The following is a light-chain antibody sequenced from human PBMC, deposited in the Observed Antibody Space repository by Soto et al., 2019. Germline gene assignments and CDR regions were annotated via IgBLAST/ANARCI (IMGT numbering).Light chain of an antibody. Sequence: DIRMTQSPSALSASVGDRLSITCRASQNINRWPAWYQQKPGKAPNLLIHNVSIFHSGVPSRFRGRGSGTEFPLTINSLQPDDFATYYCQYYNPFRAFGQGTQVEVK. CDR2: NVS. V-gene: IGKV1-5*03. CDR3: QYYNPFRA. CDR1: QNINRW. J-gene: IGKJ1*01.